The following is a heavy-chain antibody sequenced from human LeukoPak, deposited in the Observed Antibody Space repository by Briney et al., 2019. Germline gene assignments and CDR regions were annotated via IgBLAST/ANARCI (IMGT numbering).Heavy chain of an antibody. V-gene: IGHV6-1*01. CDR1: GDIVSTNSAT. J-gene: IGHJ5*01. CDR3: ARLVGASWFDS. Sequence: KTSQTLALTCAISGDIVSTNSATWTWLRQSPSRVLEWLGRTYYRPKRNNDYAVSMKSRITINQDTSKNQFSLQLNSVTPEDTAVYYCARLVGASWFDSWGQGTLVTVSS. D-gene: IGHD1-26*01. CDR2: TYYRPKRNN.